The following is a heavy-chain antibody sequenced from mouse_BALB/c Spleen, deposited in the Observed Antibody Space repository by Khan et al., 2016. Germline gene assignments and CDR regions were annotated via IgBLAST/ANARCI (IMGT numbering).Heavy chain of an antibody. CDR3: ARREKSYDSGFAY. J-gene: IGHJ3*01. CDR1: GFIFSTFG. D-gene: IGHD2-12*01. Sequence: EVELVESGGGLVQPGGSRKLSCAASGFIFSTFGMHWVRQAPEKGLEWVAYISSGSSTIYYANTVKGRFTISRDNPKNTLFLQMTSLRSEDTGMYYCARREKSYDSGFAYWGEGTLVAVSA. V-gene: IGHV5-17*02. CDR2: ISSGSSTI.